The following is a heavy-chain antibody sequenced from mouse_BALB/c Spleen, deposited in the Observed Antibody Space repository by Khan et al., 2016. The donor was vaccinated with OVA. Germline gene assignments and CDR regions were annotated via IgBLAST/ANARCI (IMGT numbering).Heavy chain of an antibody. D-gene: IGHD1-1*01. J-gene: IGHJ4*01. V-gene: IGHV3-2*02. CDR2: ISSTGGT. CDR3: ARSLYHSFGYTLDC. Sequence: EVQLQESGPGLVKPSQSLSLTCTVTGYSITSDYAWNWIRQFPGNKLEWMGYISSTGGTSYNPSLKSRISVTRDTSKNQFFLQLKSVTTEDTATYYCARSLYHSFGYTLDCWGRGTSVTVSS. CDR1: GYSITSDYA.